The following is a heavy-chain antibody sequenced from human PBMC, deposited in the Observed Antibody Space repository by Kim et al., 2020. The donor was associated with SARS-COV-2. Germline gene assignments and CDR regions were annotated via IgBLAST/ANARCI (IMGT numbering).Heavy chain of an antibody. CDR2: IYYSGST. J-gene: IGHJ4*02. D-gene: IGHD3-3*01. CDR3: ARGRITIFGVVNEYDY. Sequence: SETLSLTFTVSGGSISSGGYYWSWIRPHPGMGLEWIGYIYYSGSTYYNPSHTSRVTISVDTSKNQFSLQLSSVNAADTAVSYCARGRITIFGVVNEYDYWGQGTLVTVPS. V-gene: IGHV4-31*03. CDR1: GGSISSGGYY.